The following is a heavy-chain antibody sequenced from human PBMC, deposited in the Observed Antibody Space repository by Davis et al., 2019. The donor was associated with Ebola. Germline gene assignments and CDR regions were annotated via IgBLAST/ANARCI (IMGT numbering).Heavy chain of an antibody. J-gene: IGHJ5*02. D-gene: IGHD5-12*01. Sequence: GESLKISCEASGFTFSRYGMHWVRQAPGKGLEWVSRINSDGTSSNYTDVVRGRFTISRDNAKNTLYLQMNSLRAEDTAVYYCARWLRCHGFDPWGQGTLVTVSS. CDR1: GFTFSRYG. V-gene: IGHV3-74*01. CDR3: ARWLRCHGFDP. CDR2: INSDGTSS.